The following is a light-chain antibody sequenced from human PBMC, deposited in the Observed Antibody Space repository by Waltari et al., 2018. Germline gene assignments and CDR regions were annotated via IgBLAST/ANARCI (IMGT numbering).Light chain of an antibody. Sequence: NFMLTQPHSVSGSPGEPVTISCTRSSGSMYSQYVQWYQQRPGSAPTPVIYADKQRPFGVPDRFSGSIDSSSNSASLTISGLKTEDEAEYYCQSYDTNNRVFGGGTMLTVL. J-gene: IGLJ3*02. CDR2: ADK. CDR3: QSYDTNNRV. CDR1: SGSMYSQY. V-gene: IGLV6-57*04.